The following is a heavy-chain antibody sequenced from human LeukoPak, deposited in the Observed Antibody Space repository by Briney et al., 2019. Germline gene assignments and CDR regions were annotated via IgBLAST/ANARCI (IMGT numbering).Heavy chain of an antibody. CDR3: ASLITRQVIIDY. CDR2: ISGSGSGGST. D-gene: IGHD3-22*01. J-gene: IGHJ4*02. CDR1: GFTFSSSA. Sequence: PGGSLRLSCAASGFTFSSSAMSWVRQAPGKGLEWVSSISGSGSGGSTYYADSVKGRFTISRDNSKNTLYLQMNSLRAEDTAVYYCASLITRQVIIDYWGQGTLVTVSS. V-gene: IGHV3-23*01.